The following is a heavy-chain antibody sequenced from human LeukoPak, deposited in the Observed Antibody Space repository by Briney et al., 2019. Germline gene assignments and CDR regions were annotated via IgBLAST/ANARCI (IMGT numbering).Heavy chain of an antibody. D-gene: IGHD4-17*01. J-gene: IGHJ4*02. CDR3: ARPADYGDYWFDY. V-gene: IGHV1-69*05. CDR1: GGTFSSYA. Sequence: SVKVSCKASGGTFSSYAISWVRQAPGQGLEWMGRIIPIFDTANYAQKFQGRVTITTDESTSTAYMELSSLRSEDTAVYYCARPADYGDYWFDYWGQGTLVTVSS. CDR2: IIPIFDTA.